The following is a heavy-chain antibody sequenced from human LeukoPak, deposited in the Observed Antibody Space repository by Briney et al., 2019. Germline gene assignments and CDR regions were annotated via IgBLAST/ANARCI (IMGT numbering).Heavy chain of an antibody. CDR3: ARTYDFGRGPPGDAFDN. J-gene: IGHJ3*02. CDR2: IDARSGIT. Sequence: GGSLRLSCAASGFTFTIFGLNWVRQAPGKGPEWVSYIDARSGITYYADSVQGRFTISRDDARESVFLQMDGLRVDDTAVYYCARTYDFGRGPPGDAFDNWGPGTWVVVSA. V-gene: IGHV3-48*01. CDR1: GFTFTIFG. D-gene: IGHD3-3*01.